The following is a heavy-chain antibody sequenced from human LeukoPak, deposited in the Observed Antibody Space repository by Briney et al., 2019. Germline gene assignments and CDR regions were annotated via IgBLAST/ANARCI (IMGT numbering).Heavy chain of an antibody. D-gene: IGHD1-26*01. CDR3: ARRKKWELAENYFDY. Sequence: EASVKVSCKASGYTFTSYYMHWVRQAPGQGPEWMGRINPNSGGTNYAQKFQGRVTMTRDTSISTAYMELSRLRSDDTAVYYCARRKKWELAENYFDYWGQGTLVTVSS. J-gene: IGHJ4*02. V-gene: IGHV1-2*06. CDR1: GYTFTSYY. CDR2: INPNSGGT.